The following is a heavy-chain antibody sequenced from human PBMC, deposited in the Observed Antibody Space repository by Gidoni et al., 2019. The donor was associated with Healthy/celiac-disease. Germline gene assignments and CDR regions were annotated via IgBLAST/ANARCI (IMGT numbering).Heavy chain of an antibody. D-gene: IGHD6-19*01. CDR1: GFPFSSYS. V-gene: IGHV3-21*01. J-gene: IGHJ4*02. CDR3: ARDGIAVAVGSSDY. Sequence: EVQLVESVGGLVKPGGSLRLSCAASGFPFSSYSMNWVRQAPGKGLEWVSSISSSSSYIYYADSVKGRFTISRDNAKNSLYLQMNSLRAEDTAVYYCARDGIAVAVGSSDYWGQGTLVTVSS. CDR2: ISSSSSYI.